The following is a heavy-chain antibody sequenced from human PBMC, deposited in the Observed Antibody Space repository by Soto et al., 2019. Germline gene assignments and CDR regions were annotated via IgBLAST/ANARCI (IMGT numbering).Heavy chain of an antibody. CDR1: GGTFSSYT. CDR3: ARDLLALPIGMNAFDI. J-gene: IGHJ3*02. V-gene: IGHV1-69*04. D-gene: IGHD3-3*01. CDR2: IIPILGIA. Sequence: ASVKVSCKASGGTFSSYTISWVRQAPGRGLEWMGRIIPILGIANYAQKFQGRVTITADKSTSTAYMELSSLRSEDTAVYYCARDLLALPIGMNAFDIWGQGTMVTVSS.